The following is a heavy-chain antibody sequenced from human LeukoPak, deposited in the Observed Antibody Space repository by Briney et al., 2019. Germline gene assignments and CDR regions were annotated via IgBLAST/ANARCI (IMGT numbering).Heavy chain of an antibody. CDR3: ARDGGHSTDLDY. Sequence: QAGGSLRLSCATSGFTFSRHWMSSVRQAPGKGPEWVANIKQDGSERYYVHSVKGRFTISRDNAKNSLYLQMNSLRAEDTAVYYCARDGGHSTDLDYWGQGILVTVSS. CDR1: GFTFSRHW. CDR2: IKQDGSER. J-gene: IGHJ4*02. V-gene: IGHV3-7*01. D-gene: IGHD2-8*02.